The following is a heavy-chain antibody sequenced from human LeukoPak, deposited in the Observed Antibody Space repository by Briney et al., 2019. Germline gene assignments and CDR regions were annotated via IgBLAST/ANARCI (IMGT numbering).Heavy chain of an antibody. V-gene: IGHV3-23*01. J-gene: IGHJ4*02. CDR3: TTTRPYGTTWAGAFED. D-gene: IGHD6-19*01. Sequence: GGFLRLSCAASGFTFSSYTMSWVRQAPGKGLEWVSTVTSRSATHYTDSVKGRFITSRDSSKNTLFLQMNSLRAEDTALYYCTTTRPYGTTWAGAFEDWGQGTPVTVSS. CDR2: VTSRSAT. CDR1: GFTFSSYT.